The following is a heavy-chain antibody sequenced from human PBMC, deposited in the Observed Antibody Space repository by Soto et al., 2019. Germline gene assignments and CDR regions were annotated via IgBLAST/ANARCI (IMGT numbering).Heavy chain of an antibody. CDR2: IIPIFGTA. V-gene: IGHV1-69*13. Sequence: ASVKVSCKDSGGTFSSYAISWVRQAPGQGLEWMGGIIPIFGTANYAQKFQGRVTITADESTSTAYMELSSLRSEDTAVYYCARGITMIENEIYYYYGMDVWGQGTTVTVSS. J-gene: IGHJ6*02. D-gene: IGHD3-22*01. CDR3: ARGITMIENEIYYYYGMDV. CDR1: GGTFSSYA.